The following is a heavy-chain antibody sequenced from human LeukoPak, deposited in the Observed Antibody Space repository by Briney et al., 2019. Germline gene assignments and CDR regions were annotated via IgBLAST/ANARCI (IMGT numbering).Heavy chain of an antibody. V-gene: IGHV5-51*01. CDR3: ARTQRRYYDSRDAFDI. J-gene: IGHJ3*02. Sequence: GESLKISCKGSGYSFTSYWIGWVRQMPGKGLEWMGIIYPGDSDTRYSPSFQGQVTISADKSISTAYLQWSSLKASDTAMYYCARTQRRYYDSRDAFDIWGQGTMVTVSS. CDR2: IYPGDSDT. D-gene: IGHD3-22*01. CDR1: GYSFTSYW.